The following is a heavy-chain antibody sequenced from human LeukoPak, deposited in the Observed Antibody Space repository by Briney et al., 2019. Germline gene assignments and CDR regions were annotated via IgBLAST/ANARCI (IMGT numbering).Heavy chain of an antibody. CDR1: GGSISAYY. J-gene: IGHJ4*02. CDR3: ARFGTSSSRFFDQ. Sequence: KSSETLSLTCTVSGGSISAYYWSWIRQPPGKGLEWIGYIHYSGTTNYYPSLKSRVTLALDTSKNQFSLKLNSVTAADTAVYYCARFGTSSSRFFDQWGQGTLVTVSS. D-gene: IGHD6-6*01. V-gene: IGHV4-59*01. CDR2: IHYSGTT.